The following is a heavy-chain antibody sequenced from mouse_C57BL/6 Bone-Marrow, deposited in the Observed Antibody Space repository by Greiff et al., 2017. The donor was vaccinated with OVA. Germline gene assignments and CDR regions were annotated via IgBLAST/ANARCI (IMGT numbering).Heavy chain of an antibody. V-gene: IGHV1-26*01. CDR3: AREAVGYFDY. CDR2: INPNNGGT. Sequence: EVQLQQSGPELVKPGASVKISCKASGYTFTDYYMNWVKQSHGKSLEWIGDINPNNGGTSYNQKFKGKATLTVDKSSSAAYMELRSLTSEDSAVYYCAREAVGYFDYWGQGTTLTVSS. D-gene: IGHD6-1*01. J-gene: IGHJ2*01. CDR1: GYTFTDYY.